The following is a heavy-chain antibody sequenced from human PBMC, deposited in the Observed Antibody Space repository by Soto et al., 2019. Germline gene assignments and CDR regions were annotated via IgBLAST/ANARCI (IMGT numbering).Heavy chain of an antibody. J-gene: IGHJ5*02. CDR3: ARSGLPDPVVVVGHTLFDP. D-gene: IGHD2-15*01. Sequence: ASVKVSCKASGYTFTNYDINWVRQAPGQGLEWMGWISAYNGDTNYAHKLQGRVTMTTDTSTSTAYMELRSLRSDDTAVYYCARSGLPDPVVVVGHTLFDPWGQGTLVTVS. CDR1: GYTFTNYD. CDR2: ISAYNGDT. V-gene: IGHV1-18*01.